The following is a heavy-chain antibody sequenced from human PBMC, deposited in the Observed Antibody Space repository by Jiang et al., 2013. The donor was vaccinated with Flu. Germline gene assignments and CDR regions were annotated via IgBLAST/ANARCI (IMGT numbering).Heavy chain of an antibody. J-gene: IGHJ5*02. CDR1: GDSISTGGHY. CDR2: IYYSEST. Sequence: TLSLTCTVSGDSISTGGHYWSWIRQHPGKGLEWIGYIYYSESTNYNPSLKSRTTISADTSKNQFSLRLTSVTAADTAVYYCARGIAASGTNWFDPWGQGTLVTVSS. V-gene: IGHV4-31*03. D-gene: IGHD6-13*01. CDR3: ARGIAASGTNWFDP.